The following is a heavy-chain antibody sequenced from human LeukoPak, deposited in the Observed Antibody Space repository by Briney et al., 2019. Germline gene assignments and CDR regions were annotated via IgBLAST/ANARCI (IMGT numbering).Heavy chain of an antibody. CDR3: AKDRGSGYYSDFDY. D-gene: IGHD3-22*01. V-gene: IGHV3-9*01. CDR1: GFTFDDYA. Sequence: PGGSLRLSCAASGFTFDDYAMHWVRQAPGNGLEWVSGISWNSGSIGYADSVKGRFTISRDNAKNSLYLQMNSLRAEDTALYYCAKDRGSGYYSDFDYWGQGTLVTVSS. J-gene: IGHJ4*02. CDR2: ISWNSGSI.